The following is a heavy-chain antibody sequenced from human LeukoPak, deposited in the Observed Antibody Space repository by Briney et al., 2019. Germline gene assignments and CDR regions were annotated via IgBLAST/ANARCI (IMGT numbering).Heavy chain of an antibody. CDR3: ANTRFKNLFDAFDI. Sequence: GESLKISCKASGYSYNTFWIAWVRQMPGTGLEWMGIIYPGDSDTRYSPSFQGQFTISADKSISTAYLQWSSLKASDTAMYYCANTRFKNLFDAFDIWGQGTMVTVSS. V-gene: IGHV5-51*01. J-gene: IGHJ3*02. D-gene: IGHD1-14*01. CDR2: IYPGDSDT. CDR1: GYSYNTFW.